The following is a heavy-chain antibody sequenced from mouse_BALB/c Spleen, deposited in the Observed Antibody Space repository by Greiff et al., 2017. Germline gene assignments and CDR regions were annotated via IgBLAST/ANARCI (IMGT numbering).Heavy chain of an antibody. Sequence: QVQLQQSGPGLVQPSQSLSITCTVSGFSLTSYGVHWVRQSPGKGLEWLGVIWSGGSTDYNAAFISRLSISKDNSKSQVFFKMNSLQANDTAIYYCARNFGLLRLREGFAYWGQGTLVTVSA. V-gene: IGHV2-2*02. D-gene: IGHD1-2*01. CDR1: GFSLTSYG. J-gene: IGHJ3*01. CDR2: IWSGGST. CDR3: ARNFGLLRLREGFAY.